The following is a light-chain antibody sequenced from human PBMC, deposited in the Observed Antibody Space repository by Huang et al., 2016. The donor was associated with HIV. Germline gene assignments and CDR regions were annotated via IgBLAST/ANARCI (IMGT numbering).Light chain of an antibody. Sequence: DIQMTQSPSSLSASVGDRVTISCRASQGIANHLAWYQQKPGKAPKLLVYAASALRSGVPSRFSGSGSGTEFTLTISSLQPEDVATYCCQKYDTAPRTFGPGTRVDIK. V-gene: IGKV1-27*01. CDR1: QGIANH. J-gene: IGKJ3*01. CDR2: AAS. CDR3: QKYDTAPRT.